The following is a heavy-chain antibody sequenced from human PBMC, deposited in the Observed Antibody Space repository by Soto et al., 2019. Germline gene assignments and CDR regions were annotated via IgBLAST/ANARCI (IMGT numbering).Heavy chain of an antibody. CDR2: ISSSSSYI. CDR1: GFTFSSYS. J-gene: IGHJ6*04. CDR3: ARGRGFLYCGSGSYPTDYGMDV. D-gene: IGHD3-10*01. V-gene: IGHV3-21*01. Sequence: EGSLRLSCAASGFTFSSYSMNWVRQAPGKGLEWVSSISSSSSYISYADSVKGRFTISRDNAKNSLYLQMNSLRAEDTAVYYCARGRGFLYCGSGSYPTDYGMDVWGKGTTVTVS.